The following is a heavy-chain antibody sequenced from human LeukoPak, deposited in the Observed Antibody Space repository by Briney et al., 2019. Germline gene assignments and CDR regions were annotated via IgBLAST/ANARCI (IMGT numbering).Heavy chain of an antibody. D-gene: IGHD1-26*01. V-gene: IGHV3-15*01. CDR3: TTTIVGVTTWFDP. J-gene: IGHJ5*02. CDR2: IKNKTNGGTT. CDR1: GFTLSNAY. Sequence: GGSLRLSCAASGFTLSNAYMSWVRQAPGKGLEGVGRIKNKTNGGTTDYAAPVKGRFTISRDDSKNTLYLQMNSLKTEDTAVYYCTTTIVGVTTWFDPWGQGTLVTVSS.